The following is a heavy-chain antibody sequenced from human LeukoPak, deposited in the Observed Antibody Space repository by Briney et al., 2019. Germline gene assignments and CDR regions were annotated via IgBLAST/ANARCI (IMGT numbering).Heavy chain of an antibody. CDR1: GFTFSSQT. CDR3: AKDRDTVTSSTFDH. CDR2: ISGSGGST. D-gene: IGHD4-11*01. V-gene: IGHV3-23*01. Sequence: GGSLRLSCAASGFTFSSQTMSWVRQAPGKGLEWVSAISGSGGSTYYADSVKGRFTISRDNSKNTLYLQMNSLRAEDTAVFYCAKDRDTVTSSTFDHWGQGALVTVSS. J-gene: IGHJ4*02.